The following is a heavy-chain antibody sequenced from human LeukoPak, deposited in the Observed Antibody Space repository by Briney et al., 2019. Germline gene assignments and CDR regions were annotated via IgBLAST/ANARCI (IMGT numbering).Heavy chain of an antibody. Sequence: SETLPLTCTVSGGSINSTSYYWGWIRQPPGKGLEWIATIYYSGSTFYNPSLKSRVTVSVDTSKNQFSLKLNFVTAADTALYYCARLYCTSGSCFPGDYWGQGALVTVSS. V-gene: IGHV4-39*01. J-gene: IGHJ4*02. CDR3: ARLYCTSGSCFPGDY. CDR1: GGSINSTSYY. D-gene: IGHD2-15*01. CDR2: IYYSGST.